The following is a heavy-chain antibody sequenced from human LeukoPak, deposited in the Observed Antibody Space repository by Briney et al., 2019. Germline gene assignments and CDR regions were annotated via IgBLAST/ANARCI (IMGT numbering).Heavy chain of an antibody. CDR3: ARVVRYSSGWYSDAGRTGLDY. D-gene: IGHD6-19*01. CDR2: ISSNGGST. CDR1: GFAFSSYA. V-gene: IGHV3-64*01. Sequence: GGSLRLSCAASGFAFSSYAMHWVRQAPGKGLEYVSAISSNGGSTYYANSVKGRFTISRDNAKNSLYLQMNSLRAEDTAVYYCARVVRYSSGWYSDAGRTGLDYWGQGTLVTVSS. J-gene: IGHJ4*02.